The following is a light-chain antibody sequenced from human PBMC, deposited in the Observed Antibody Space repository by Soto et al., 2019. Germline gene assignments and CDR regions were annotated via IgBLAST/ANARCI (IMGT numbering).Light chain of an antibody. Sequence: QSVLTQPPSASGAPGQRVTISCSGGSSNIGSNTVNWYQHLPGTATKLLIYSHNQRPSGVPDRFSGSKSDTSASLAISGLQPDDEAEYYCAVWDDSLSGQVVFGAGTKLTVL. CDR3: AVWDDSLSGQVV. CDR1: SSNIGSNT. CDR2: SHN. V-gene: IGLV1-44*01. J-gene: IGLJ2*01.